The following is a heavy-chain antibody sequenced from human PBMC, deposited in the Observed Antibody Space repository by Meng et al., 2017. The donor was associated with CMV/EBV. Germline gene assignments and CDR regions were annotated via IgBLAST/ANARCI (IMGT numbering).Heavy chain of an antibody. CDR2: IIPIFGTA. V-gene: IGHV1-69*12. D-gene: IGHD4-23*01. CDR1: GGTFSSYA. J-gene: IGHJ4*02. Sequence: QVRLVQTGAGVKKPGSSGKVSCKASGGTFSSYAISGVRQAPGQGLEWMGGIIPIFGTANYAQKFQGRVTITADESTSTAYMELSSLRSEDTAVYYCARAGDYGGRGYFDYWGQGTLVTVSS. CDR3: ARAGDYGGRGYFDY.